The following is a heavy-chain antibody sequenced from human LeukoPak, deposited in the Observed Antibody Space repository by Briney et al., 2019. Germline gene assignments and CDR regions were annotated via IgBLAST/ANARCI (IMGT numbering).Heavy chain of an antibody. Sequence: WALRLSCAASGFTFDDYAMLWGRRSPGNGLEWDAGISWNSGSIGYADSVKGRFTISRDNAKNSLYLQMNSLRAEDTALYYCAKISTEPTKYYYYGMDVWGQGTTVTVSS. J-gene: IGHJ6*02. CDR3: AKISTEPTKYYYYGMDV. D-gene: IGHD5-12*01. CDR2: ISWNSGSI. CDR1: GFTFDDYA. V-gene: IGHV3-9*01.